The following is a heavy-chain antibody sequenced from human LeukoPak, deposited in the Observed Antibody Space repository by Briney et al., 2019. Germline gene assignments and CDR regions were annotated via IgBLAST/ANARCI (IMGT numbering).Heavy chain of an antibody. CDR3: ARDRNYYGSGSYYTPDY. Sequence: GGSLRLSCAASGFTFSSYGMHWVRQAPGKGLEWVAVIWYDGSSKYHADSVKGRFTISRDNFKNTVYLQMNSLRAEDTAVHYCARDRNYYGSGSYYTPDYWGQGTLVTVSS. J-gene: IGHJ4*02. V-gene: IGHV3-33*01. CDR1: GFTFSSYG. CDR2: IWYDGSSK. D-gene: IGHD3-10*01.